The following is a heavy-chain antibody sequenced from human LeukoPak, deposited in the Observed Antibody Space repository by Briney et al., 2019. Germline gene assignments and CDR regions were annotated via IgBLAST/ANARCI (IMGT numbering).Heavy chain of an antibody. CDR1: GFIFSNYW. CDR3: ARDDNQKTDQGGPSLTKKPTYCGGDCYPTKSPAQPA. J-gene: IGHJ5*02. CDR2: IKTDGTTT. V-gene: IGHV3-74*01. Sequence: GGSLRLSCAGSGFIFSNYWMHWVRQAPGKGLMWVSRIKTDGTTTYYADSVRGRFTVSRDNAKNTLYLQMNSLRAEDTAVYYCARDDNQKTDQGGPSLTKKPTYCGGDCYPTKSPAQPAWGQGTLVTVSS. D-gene: IGHD2-21*02.